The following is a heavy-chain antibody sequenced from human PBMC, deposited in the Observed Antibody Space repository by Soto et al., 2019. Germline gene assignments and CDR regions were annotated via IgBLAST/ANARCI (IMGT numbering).Heavy chain of an antibody. CDR2: IWFDGSVE. CDR1: GFSFKNYG. J-gene: IGHJ6*02. D-gene: IGHD6-19*01. Sequence: GGSLRLSCAASGFSFKNYGIHWVRQAPGKGLEWVAVIWFDGSVEYYADSVQGRFTISRDNAKNTVYLLMNTLRAEDTAIYYSARARDSFSSGWLQGESFYFFGVDVWGPGATVTVS. V-gene: IGHV3-33*01. CDR3: ARARDSFSSGWLQGESFYFFGVDV.